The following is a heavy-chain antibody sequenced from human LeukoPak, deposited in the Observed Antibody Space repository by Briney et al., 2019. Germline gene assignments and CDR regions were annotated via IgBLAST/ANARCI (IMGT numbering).Heavy chain of an antibody. J-gene: IGHJ4*02. V-gene: IGHV7-4-1*02. CDR3: ARVVGCGGDCYSGISDY. Sequence: ASVKVSCKASGYTFTSYAMNWVRQAPGQGLEWMGWINTNTGNPTYAQGFTGRFVFSLDTSVSTAYLQISSLKAEDTAVYYCARVVGCGGDCYSGISDYWGQGTLVTVSS. D-gene: IGHD2-21*02. CDR2: INTNTGNP. CDR1: GYTFTSYA.